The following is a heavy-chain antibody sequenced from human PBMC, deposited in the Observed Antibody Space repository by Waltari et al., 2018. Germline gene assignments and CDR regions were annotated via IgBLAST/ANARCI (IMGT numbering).Heavy chain of an antibody. J-gene: IGHJ4*02. CDR3: TTEPRY. V-gene: IGHV3-15*01. Sequence: EVQLVESGGGLVKPGESLRLSCAASGFAFSGAWLSWVRKAPGKGLEWVGRIKGKIGGEPTDYAAPVKGRFTVSRDDSRNMVFLQMDRLKSEDTAMYFCTTEPRYWGQGILVTVSS. CDR2: IKGKIGGEPT. CDR1: GFAFSGAW.